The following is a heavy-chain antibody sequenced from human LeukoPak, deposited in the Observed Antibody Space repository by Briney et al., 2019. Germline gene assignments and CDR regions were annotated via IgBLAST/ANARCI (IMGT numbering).Heavy chain of an antibody. D-gene: IGHD6-13*01. V-gene: IGHV1-24*01. CDR3: ATESPGYSSSWYRSDLDY. CDR2: CYPEDGET. J-gene: IGHJ4*02. Sequence: AAVTVSCMVSGYTLIELSMHGLGQAPGKGGDGMGGCYPEDGETIYAQKFQGRFTMTEDTSTDTAYMELSSLRSEDTAVYYCATESPGYSSSWYRSDLDYWGQGTLVTVSS. CDR1: GYTLIELS.